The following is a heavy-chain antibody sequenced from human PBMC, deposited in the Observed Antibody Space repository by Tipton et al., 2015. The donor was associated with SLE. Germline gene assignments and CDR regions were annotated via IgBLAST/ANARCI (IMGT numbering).Heavy chain of an antibody. J-gene: IGHJ4*02. Sequence: TLSLTCTVSGGSISSSSHYWSWIRQPAGKGLEWIGSIYHSGGTYSNPSLKSRVTISVDTSKNQFSLKLSSVTAADTAVYYCARAPMVVVYYFDYWGQGTLVTVSS. V-gene: IGHV4-39*07. CDR2: IYHSGGT. D-gene: IGHD2-15*01. CDR3: ARAPMVVVYYFDY. CDR1: GGSISSSSHY.